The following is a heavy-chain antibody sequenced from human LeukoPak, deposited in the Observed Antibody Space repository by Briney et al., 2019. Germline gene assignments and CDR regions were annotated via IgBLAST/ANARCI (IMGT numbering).Heavy chain of an antibody. CDR3: ATDSGYSSTKGPLYYYYGMDV. J-gene: IGHJ6*02. V-gene: IGHV1-24*01. D-gene: IGHD6-13*01. Sequence: ASVKVSCKVSGYTLTELSMHWVRQAPGKGLEWMGGFDPEDGETIYAQKFQGRVTMTEDTSTDTAYMELSSLRSEDTAVYYCATDSGYSSTKGPLYYYYGMDVWGQGTTVTVSS. CDR2: FDPEDGET. CDR1: GYTLTELS.